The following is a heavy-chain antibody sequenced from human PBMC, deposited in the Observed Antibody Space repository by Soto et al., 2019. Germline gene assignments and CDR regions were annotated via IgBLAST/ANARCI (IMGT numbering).Heavy chain of an antibody. V-gene: IGHV3-7*01. CDR3: ARGYDYLIDY. CDR1: GFTFSANW. D-gene: IGHD3-22*01. J-gene: IGHJ4*02. Sequence: XGSLRLSCAASGFTFSANWINWVRQTPGKGLEWVANINPDGSVKKYAESVKGRFTISRDNAKNSLYLQMNSLRAEDTAVYSCARGYDYLIDYWGQGTLVTVSS. CDR2: INPDGSVK.